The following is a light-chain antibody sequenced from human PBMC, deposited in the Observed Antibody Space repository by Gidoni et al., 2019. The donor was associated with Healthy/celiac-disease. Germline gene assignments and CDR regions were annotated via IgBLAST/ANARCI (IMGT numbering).Light chain of an antibody. CDR3: QSYDSSLRGV. J-gene: IGLJ1*01. V-gene: IGLV1-40*01. CDR2: GNS. CDR1: SSNIGAGYD. Sequence: QSVLTQPPSVSGAPGQRVTISCTGSSSNIGAGYDVHLYHQLPGTAPKLLIYGNSNRPSGVPDRFSGSKSGTSASLAITGLQAEDEADYYCQSYDSSLRGVFGTGTKVTVL.